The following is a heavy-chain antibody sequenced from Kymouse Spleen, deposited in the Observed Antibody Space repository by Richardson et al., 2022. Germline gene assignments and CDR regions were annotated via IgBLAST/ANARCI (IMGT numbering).Heavy chain of an antibody. Sequence: QLQLQESGPGLVKPSETLSLTCTVSGGSISSSSYYWGWIRQPPGKGLEWIGSIYYSGSTYYNPSLKSRVTISVDTSKNQFSLKLSSVTAADTAVYYCARKIAARRGYYYYYGMDVWGQGTTVTVSS. CDR2: IYYSGST. J-gene: IGHJ6*02. V-gene: IGHV4-39*01. CDR1: GGSISSSSYY. CDR3: ARKIAARRGYYYYYGMDV. D-gene: IGHD6-6*01.